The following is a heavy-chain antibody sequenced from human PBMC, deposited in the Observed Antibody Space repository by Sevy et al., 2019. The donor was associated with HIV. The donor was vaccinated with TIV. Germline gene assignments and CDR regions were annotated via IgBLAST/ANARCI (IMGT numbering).Heavy chain of an antibody. CDR2: ISYDGRNK. Sequence: GGSLRLSCAVSGIIFTTSGMHWVRQAPGKGLEWVAVISYDGRNKFYGDSVKGRFTISRDNSKNTLYLQMNSLRAEDTAVYYCARGEGSGPYYFDYWGQGTLVTVSS. CDR3: ARGEGSGPYYFDY. V-gene: IGHV3-30*03. CDR1: GIIFTTSG. J-gene: IGHJ4*02.